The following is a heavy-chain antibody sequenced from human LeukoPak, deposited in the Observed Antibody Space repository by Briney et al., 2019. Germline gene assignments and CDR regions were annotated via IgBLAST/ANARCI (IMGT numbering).Heavy chain of an antibody. V-gene: IGHV4-59*01. D-gene: IGHD2-21*02. Sequence: PSETLSLTCTVSGGSISSYHWSWVRQPPGKGLEWIGHIYYSGNTNYNPSLKSRVTISVVTSKNQFSLKLNSVTAADTAVYYCVSLVVTSNPFDYWGQGTLVTVSP. CDR1: GGSISSYH. CDR3: VSLVVTSNPFDY. J-gene: IGHJ4*02. CDR2: IYYSGNT.